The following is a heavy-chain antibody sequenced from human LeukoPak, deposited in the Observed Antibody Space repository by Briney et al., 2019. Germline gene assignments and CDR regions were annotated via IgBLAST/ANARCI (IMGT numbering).Heavy chain of an antibody. V-gene: IGHV3-23*01. D-gene: IGHD4-17*01. CDR1: GFTFSNYG. Sequence: GGSLRLSCTASGFTFSNYGMSWVRQAPGKGLEWVSGLNNNGGSIYYADSVKGRFTISRDNSKNTLYLQMNSLRAEDTARYYCAIDRSNTVTDSSRYYGMDVWGQGTTVTVSS. J-gene: IGHJ6*02. CDR3: AIDRSNTVTDSSRYYGMDV. CDR2: LNNNGGSI.